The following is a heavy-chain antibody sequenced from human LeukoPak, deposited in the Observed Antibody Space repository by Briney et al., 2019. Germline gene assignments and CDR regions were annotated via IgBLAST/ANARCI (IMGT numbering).Heavy chain of an antibody. D-gene: IGHD2-2*02. CDR1: GGSISSGSYY. J-gene: IGHJ4*02. Sequence: PSQTLSLTCTVSGGSISSGSYYWSWIRQHPGKGLEWIGFIYYSGSTYYNPSLKSRVTISVDTSKNQFSLKLSSVTAADTAVYYCAGGHRYTGEIDYWGQGTLVTVSS. CDR2: IYYSGST. V-gene: IGHV4-31*03. CDR3: AGGHRYTGEIDY.